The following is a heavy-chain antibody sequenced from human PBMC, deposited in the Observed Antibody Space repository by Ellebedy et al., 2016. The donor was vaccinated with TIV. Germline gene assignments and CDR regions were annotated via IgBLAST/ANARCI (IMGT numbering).Heavy chain of an antibody. V-gene: IGHV3-7*01. D-gene: IGHD3-22*01. CDR1: GFTFSSYW. CDR2: INQDGSEI. Sequence: GGSLRLXXAASGFTFSSYWMSWVRQAPGKGLEWVANINQDGSEIHYVDSVKGRFTISRDNAENSLYLQMNSLRAEDTAVYYCARAIGSGSSYWGQGTLVTVSS. CDR3: ARAIGSGSSY. J-gene: IGHJ4*02.